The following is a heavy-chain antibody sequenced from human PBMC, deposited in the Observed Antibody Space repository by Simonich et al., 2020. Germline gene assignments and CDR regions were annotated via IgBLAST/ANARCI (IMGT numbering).Heavy chain of an antibody. Sequence: QVQLVESGGGVVQPGRSLRLSCAASGFTFSSYAMNWVRQAPGRGLEGVAVISYDGSNKYYADSVKGRFTISRDNSKNTLYLQMNSLRAEDTAVYYCAREGLLLDAFDIWGQGTMVTVSS. V-gene: IGHV3-30*07. CDR1: GFTFSSYA. CDR2: ISYDGSNK. CDR3: AREGLLLDAFDI. J-gene: IGHJ3*02. D-gene: IGHD2-15*01.